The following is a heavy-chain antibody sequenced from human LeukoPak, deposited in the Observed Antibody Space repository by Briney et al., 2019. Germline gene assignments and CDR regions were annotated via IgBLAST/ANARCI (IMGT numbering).Heavy chain of an antibody. J-gene: IGHJ5*02. Sequence: PGGSLRLSCAASGFTFSSYGMHWVRQAPGKGLEWVAFIRYDGSNKYYADSVKGRFTISRDNSKNTLYLQMNSLRAEDTAVYYCARWFGELQSWFDPWGQGTLVTVSS. D-gene: IGHD3-10*01. CDR3: ARWFGELQSWFDP. V-gene: IGHV3-30*02. CDR2: IRYDGSNK. CDR1: GFTFSSYG.